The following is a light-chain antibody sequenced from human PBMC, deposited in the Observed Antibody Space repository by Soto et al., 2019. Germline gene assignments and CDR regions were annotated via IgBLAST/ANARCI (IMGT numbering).Light chain of an antibody. J-gene: IGKJ2*01. Sequence: EIVMTQSPATLSVSPGERDTLSCRASQIVSNSLAWYQQNPGQAPRLLIYDASTRATGIPARFSGSGSGTEFTLTISSLQSEDFAVYYCQQYNNWAFTFGQGTKLEIK. CDR2: DAS. CDR1: QIVSNS. CDR3: QQYNNWAFT. V-gene: IGKV3-15*01.